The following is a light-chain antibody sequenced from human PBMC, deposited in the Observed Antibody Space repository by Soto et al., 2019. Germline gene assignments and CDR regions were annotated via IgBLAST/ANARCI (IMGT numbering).Light chain of an antibody. Sequence: EIVLTQSPATLSLSPGERATLSCRAGQSVSSNYLAWYQQKPGQAPRLLIYDASNRATGIPARFSGSGSGTDFTLTISSLEPEDFAVYYCQQRSNWPPITFGQGTRLEI. V-gene: IGKV3-11*01. J-gene: IGKJ5*01. CDR1: QSVSSNY. CDR2: DAS. CDR3: QQRSNWPPIT.